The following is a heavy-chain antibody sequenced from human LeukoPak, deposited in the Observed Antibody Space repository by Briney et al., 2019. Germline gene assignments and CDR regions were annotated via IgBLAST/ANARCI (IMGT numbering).Heavy chain of an antibody. CDR1: GGSISSYY. V-gene: IGHV4-59*05. CDR2: IYYSGST. J-gene: IGHJ3*02. Sequence: SETLSLTCTVSGGSISSYYWSWIRQPPGKGLEWIGSIYYSGSTYYNPSLKSRVTISVDTSKNQFSLKLSSVTAADTAVYYCARHLWVYYDILTGNPGNGAFDIWGQGTMVTVSS. D-gene: IGHD3-9*01. CDR3: ARHLWVYYDILTGNPGNGAFDI.